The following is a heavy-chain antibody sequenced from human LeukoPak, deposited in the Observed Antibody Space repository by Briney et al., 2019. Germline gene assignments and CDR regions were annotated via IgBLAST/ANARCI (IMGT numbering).Heavy chain of an antibody. CDR1: GFTFSNYA. CDR2: MSYDGSNK. D-gene: IGHD4-17*01. V-gene: IGHV3-30-3*01. Sequence: GGSLRLSCAASGFTFSNYAMHWVRQAPGKGLEWVSLMSYDGSNKFYADSVKGRFTISRDNSKSTLYLQMNSLKAEDTAVYYCARGGVTTMTLRDLWLDYWGQGTLVTVSS. CDR3: ARGGVTTMTLRDLWLDY. J-gene: IGHJ4*02.